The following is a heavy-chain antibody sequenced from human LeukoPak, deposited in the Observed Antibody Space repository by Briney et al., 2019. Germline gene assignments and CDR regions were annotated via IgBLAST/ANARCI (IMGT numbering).Heavy chain of an antibody. CDR2: IKRDGSEK. J-gene: IGHJ4*02. CDR3: ARVAPAVDLDY. V-gene: IGHV3-7*01. CDR1: GFTFTVYS. D-gene: IGHD2-2*01. Sequence: GGSLRLSCAASGFTFTVYSMSWVRQAPGKGLEWVANIKRDGSEKYSLDSVTGRFTVSRDNAKNSLYLQMNSLRVEDTAVYYCARVAPAVDLDYWGQGTLVTVSS.